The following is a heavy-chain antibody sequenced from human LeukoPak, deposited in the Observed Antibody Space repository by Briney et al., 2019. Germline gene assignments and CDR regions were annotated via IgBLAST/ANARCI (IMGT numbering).Heavy chain of an antibody. Sequence: SVKVSCKASGGTFSSYAISWVRQAPGQGLEWMGGIIPIFGTANYAQKFQGRVTITADESTSTAYMELSSLRSEDTAVYYCAGHSSSWYDDFDYWGQGTLVTVSS. D-gene: IGHD6-13*01. V-gene: IGHV1-69*01. J-gene: IGHJ4*02. CDR1: GGTFSSYA. CDR2: IIPIFGTA. CDR3: AGHSSSWYDDFDY.